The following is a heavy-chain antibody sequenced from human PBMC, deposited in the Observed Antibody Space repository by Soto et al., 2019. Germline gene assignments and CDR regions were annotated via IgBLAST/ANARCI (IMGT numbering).Heavy chain of an antibody. CDR2: ISGSGGST. D-gene: IGHD1-20*01. J-gene: IGHJ5*02. CDR3: VKDRTITGTSENNWFDP. Sequence: GGSLRLSCSASGFTFSSYAMSWVRQASGKGLEWISSISGSGGSTYYADSVKGRLTISRDNSKNTVYLQMNSLSAEDTALYYCVKDRTITGTSENNWFDPWGQGTPVTVSS. CDR1: GFTFSSYA. V-gene: IGHV3-23*01.